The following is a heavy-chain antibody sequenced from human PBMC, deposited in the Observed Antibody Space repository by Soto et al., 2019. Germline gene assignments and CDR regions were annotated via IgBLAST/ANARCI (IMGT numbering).Heavy chain of an antibody. Sequence: ASVKVSCKASGYTFTSYYMHWVRKAPGQGLEWMGIINPSGGSTSYAQKFQGRVTMTRDTSTSTVYMQWSSLRASDTAMYYCARASSTTMSNDAFDIWGQGTMVTVSS. J-gene: IGHJ3*02. CDR3: ARASSTTMSNDAFDI. V-gene: IGHV1-46*01. D-gene: IGHD3-10*02. CDR2: INPSGGST. CDR1: GYTFTSYY.